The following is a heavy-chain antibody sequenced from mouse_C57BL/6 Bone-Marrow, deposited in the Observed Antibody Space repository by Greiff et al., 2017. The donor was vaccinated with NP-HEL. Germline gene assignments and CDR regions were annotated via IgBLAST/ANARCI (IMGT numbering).Heavy chain of an antibody. CDR1: GFNIKDDY. D-gene: IGHD2-12*01. CDR3: TTDYSFAY. Sequence: EVKLVESGAELVRPGASVKLSCTASGFNIKDDYMHWVKQRPEQGLEWIGWIDPENGDTEYASKFQGKATITADTSSNTAYLQLSSLTSEDTAVYYCTTDYSFAYWGQGTLVTVSA. V-gene: IGHV14-4*01. CDR2: IDPENGDT. J-gene: IGHJ3*01.